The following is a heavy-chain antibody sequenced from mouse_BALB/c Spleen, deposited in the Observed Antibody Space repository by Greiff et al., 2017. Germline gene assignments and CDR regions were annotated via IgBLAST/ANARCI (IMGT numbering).Heavy chain of an antibody. CDR2: ISNGGGST. V-gene: IGHV5-12-2*01. Sequence: EAKLMESGGGLVQPGGSLKLSCAASGFTFSSYTMSWVRQTPEKRLEWVAYISNGGGSTYYPDTVKGRFTISRDNAKNTLYLQMSSLKSEDTAMYYCARHEVRRYFDVWGAGTTVTVSS. J-gene: IGHJ1*01. CDR3: ARHEVRRYFDV. D-gene: IGHD2-14*01. CDR1: GFTFSSYT.